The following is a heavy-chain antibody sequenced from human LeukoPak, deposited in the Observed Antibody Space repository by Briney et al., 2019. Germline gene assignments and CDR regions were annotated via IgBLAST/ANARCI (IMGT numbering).Heavy chain of an antibody. CDR1: GFTFDDYA. Sequence: GGSLRLSCAASGFTFDDYAMHWVRQAPGKGLEWVSGISWNSGSIGYADSVKGRFTISRDNAKNSLYLQMSSLRAEDTALYYCAKASGGSYYTEYYFDYWGQGTLVTVSS. J-gene: IGHJ4*02. CDR2: ISWNSGSI. D-gene: IGHD1-26*01. V-gene: IGHV3-9*01. CDR3: AKASGGSYYTEYYFDY.